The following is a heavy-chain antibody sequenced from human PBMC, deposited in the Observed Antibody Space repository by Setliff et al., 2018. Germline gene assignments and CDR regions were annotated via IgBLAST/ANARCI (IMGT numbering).Heavy chain of an antibody. J-gene: IGHJ3*02. CDR2: ISSASRTI. Sequence: GASLKISCAASGFTFSDYSMNWVRQAPGKGLQWVSYISSASRTIHYADSVKGRFSISRENAMNSLYLQMNSLRADDTAVYYCARQRYYDTTGKAFDIWGQGTVVTVSS. D-gene: IGHD3-22*01. CDR1: GFTFSDYS. V-gene: IGHV3-48*04. CDR3: ARQRYYDTTGKAFDI.